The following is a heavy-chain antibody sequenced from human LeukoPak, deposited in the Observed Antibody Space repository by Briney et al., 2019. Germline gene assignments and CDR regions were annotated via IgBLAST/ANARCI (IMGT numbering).Heavy chain of an antibody. CDR1: GFTFSSYG. D-gene: IGHD6-13*01. CDR3: AKDKVAAAGTFLNY. CDR2: ISGSGGST. V-gene: IGHV3-23*01. Sequence: PGGTLRLSCAASGFTFSSYGMSWVRQAPGKGLEWVSAISGSGGSTYYADSVKGRFTISRDNSKNTLYLQMNSLRAEDTAVYYCAKDKVAAAGTFLNYWGQGTLVTVSS. J-gene: IGHJ4*02.